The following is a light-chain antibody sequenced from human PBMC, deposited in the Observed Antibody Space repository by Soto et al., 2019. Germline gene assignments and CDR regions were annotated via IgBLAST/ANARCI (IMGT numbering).Light chain of an antibody. J-gene: IGKJ5*01. CDR3: QQRTRWPMT. Sequence: EIVLTQSPATLSVSPGEIVTIFCRASQNLHSFLNWYQQRPGQAPRPLIYDGSKRAAGVPDRISGDWSGTDYTLTISSLEPEDVAVYYCQQRTRWPMTFGQGTRLEIK. V-gene: IGKV3-11*01. CDR2: DGS. CDR1: QNLHSF.